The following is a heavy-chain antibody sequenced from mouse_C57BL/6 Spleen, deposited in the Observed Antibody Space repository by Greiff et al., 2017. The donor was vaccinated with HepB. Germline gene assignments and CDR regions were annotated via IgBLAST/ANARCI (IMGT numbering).Heavy chain of an antibody. Sequence: QVQLQQPGAELVMPGASVKLSCKASGYTFTSYWMHWVKQRPGQGLEWIGEIDPSDSYTNYNQKFKGKSTLTVDKSSSTAYMQLSSLTSEDSAVYYCARDGTVVRYFDVWGTGTTVTVSS. V-gene: IGHV1-69*01. J-gene: IGHJ1*03. CDR3: ARDGTVVRYFDV. CDR1: GYTFTSYW. CDR2: IDPSDSYT. D-gene: IGHD1-1*01.